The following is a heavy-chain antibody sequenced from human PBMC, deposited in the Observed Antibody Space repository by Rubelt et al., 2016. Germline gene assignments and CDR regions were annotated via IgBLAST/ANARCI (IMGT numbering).Heavy chain of an antibody. CDR1: GFTFSSYG. V-gene: IGHV3-33*01. Sequence: VQLLESGGGLVQPGGSLRLSCAASGFTFSSYGMHWVRQAPGKGLEWVAVIWYDGSNKYYADSVKGRFTISRDNSKNTLYLQMNSLRAEDTAVYYCARVQDLGYYDTYGYSGMFDYWGQGTLVTVSS. D-gene: IGHD3-22*01. CDR3: ARVQDLGYYDTYGYSGMFDY. J-gene: IGHJ4*02. CDR2: IWYDGSNK.